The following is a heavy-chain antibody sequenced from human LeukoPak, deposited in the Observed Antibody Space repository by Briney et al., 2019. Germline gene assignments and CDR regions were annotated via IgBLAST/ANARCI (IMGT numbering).Heavy chain of an antibody. V-gene: IGHV3-33*08. CDR1: GFTFSSYA. CDR3: ARPSRPYRSSEYFQH. Sequence: PGESLRLSCAASGFTFSSYAIHWVRQAPGKGLEWVALIWYDGSNKYYADSVKGRFTISRDNSKNTLYLQMNSLRAEDTAVYYCARPSRPYRSSEYFQHWGQGTLVIVSS. J-gene: IGHJ1*01. CDR2: IWYDGSNK. D-gene: IGHD6-13*01.